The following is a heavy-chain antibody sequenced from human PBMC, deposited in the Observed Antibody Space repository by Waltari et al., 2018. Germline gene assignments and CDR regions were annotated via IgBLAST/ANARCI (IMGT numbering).Heavy chain of an antibody. CDR3: ARTVAGFIGSWYFDL. J-gene: IGHJ2*01. D-gene: IGHD6-19*01. V-gene: IGHV4-39*01. Sequence: LQLQESGPGLVKPSETLYLTCTVSGASISSTRHYWGCIRQPPGRGPECIGRIYSSGSTNYIPYRKGRGTISVDPSKNHFSLNLSSVTAADTAVYYCARTVAGFIGSWYFDLWGRGTLVTVSS. CDR2: IYSSGST. CDR1: GASISSTRHY.